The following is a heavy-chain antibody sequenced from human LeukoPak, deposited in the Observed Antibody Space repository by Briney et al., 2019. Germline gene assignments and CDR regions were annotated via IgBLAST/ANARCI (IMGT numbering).Heavy chain of an antibody. J-gene: IGHJ5*02. CDR2: IYSGGST. V-gene: IGHV3-53*05. CDR1: GFTVSSDY. CDR3: ARNWFDP. Sequence: RPGGSLRLSCAASGFTVSSDYMSWVRQAPGKGLEWVSVIYSGGSTYYADSVKGRFTISRDKSKNTVYLQMNSLRFEDTAMYYCARNWFDPWGQGTLATVSS.